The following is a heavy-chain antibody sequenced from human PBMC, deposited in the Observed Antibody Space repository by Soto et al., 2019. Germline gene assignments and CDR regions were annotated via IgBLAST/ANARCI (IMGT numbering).Heavy chain of an antibody. D-gene: IGHD1-1*01. CDR2: IYWNDYK. J-gene: IGHJ4*01. CDR1: GFSLSTSAVG. Sequence: QITLKESGPSLVQPTQTLTLTCTFSGFSLSTSAVGVGWIRRHPGKARECLELIYWNDYKRYSPSLKSLLTITKDASKNQVVHTMTNMDTVDTATYYCAHSHWNYTDFWGHGTLVTVSS. CDR3: AHSHWNYTDF. V-gene: IGHV2-5*01.